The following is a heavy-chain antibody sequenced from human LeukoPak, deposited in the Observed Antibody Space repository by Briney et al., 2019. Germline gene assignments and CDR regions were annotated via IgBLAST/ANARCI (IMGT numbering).Heavy chain of an antibody. J-gene: IGHJ4*02. Sequence: SVKVSCKASVYTFTGYYIHGVRQAPGQGREWMGWINHKSGGTNYAQKFQGRVTMNRDTSISTAYMELSRLRSDDTAVYYCARDSYGPYYFDYWGQGTLVTVSS. D-gene: IGHD5-18*01. CDR3: ARDSYGPYYFDY. CDR1: VYTFTGYY. V-gene: IGHV1-2*02. CDR2: INHKSGGT.